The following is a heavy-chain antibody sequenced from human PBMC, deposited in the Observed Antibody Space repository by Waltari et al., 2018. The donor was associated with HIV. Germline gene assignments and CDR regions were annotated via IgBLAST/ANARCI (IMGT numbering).Heavy chain of an antibody. J-gene: IGHJ2*01. V-gene: IGHV4-39*01. CDR3: ARHALRVGAAYWNFDL. D-gene: IGHD1-26*01. CDR2: IYYTGRA. CDR1: GGSVSRSSYF. Sequence: QLQLQESGPGLVTPSETLSLTCTVSGGSVSRSSYFWGWIRQPPGEGLEWIGRIYYTGRAYYNPSLKSRVTISVDTSKNQFSLKVTSVTAADTAVYYCARHALRVGAAYWNFDLWGRGTLVTVSS.